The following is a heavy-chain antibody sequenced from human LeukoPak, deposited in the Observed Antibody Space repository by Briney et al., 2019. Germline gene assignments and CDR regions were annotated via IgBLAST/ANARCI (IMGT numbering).Heavy chain of an antibody. D-gene: IGHD5-24*01. V-gene: IGHV1-69*05. J-gene: IGHJ6*03. Sequence: ASVKVSCKASGGTFSSYAISWVRQAPGQGLEWMEGIIPIFGTANYAQKFQGRVTITTDESTSTAYMELSSLRSEDTAVYYCARGAVRDGYNSQHYYYYMDVWGKGTTVTVSS. CDR3: ARGAVRDGYNSQHYYYYMDV. CDR2: IIPIFGTA. CDR1: GGTFSSYA.